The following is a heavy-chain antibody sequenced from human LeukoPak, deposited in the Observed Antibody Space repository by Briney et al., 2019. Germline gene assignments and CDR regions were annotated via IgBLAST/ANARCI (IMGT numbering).Heavy chain of an antibody. J-gene: IGHJ4*02. Sequence: PGGSLRLSCAASGFTFSSYAMSWVRQAPGKGLEWVSAISGSGGSTYYADSVKGRFTISRDNSKNTLYLQMNSLRAEDTAVYYCARGPAITMTPLDYWGQGTLVTVSS. CDR1: GFTFSSYA. CDR3: ARGPAITMTPLDY. CDR2: ISGSGGST. V-gene: IGHV3-23*01. D-gene: IGHD3-22*01.